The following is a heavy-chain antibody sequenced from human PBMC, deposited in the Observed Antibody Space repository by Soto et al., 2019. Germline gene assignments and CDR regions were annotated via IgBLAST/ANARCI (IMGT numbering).Heavy chain of an antibody. D-gene: IGHD6-19*01. CDR2: ISSSSSTI. V-gene: IGHV3-48*02. CDR3: ARDMRYRSGWPDFDY. J-gene: IGHJ4*02. Sequence: EVQLVESGGGLVQPGGSLRLSCAASGFTFSSYSMNWVRQAPGKGLEWVSYISSSSSTIYYADSVKGRFTISRDNAKNSLYLQMNSLRDEDTAVYYCARDMRYRSGWPDFDYWGQGTLVTVSS. CDR1: GFTFSSYS.